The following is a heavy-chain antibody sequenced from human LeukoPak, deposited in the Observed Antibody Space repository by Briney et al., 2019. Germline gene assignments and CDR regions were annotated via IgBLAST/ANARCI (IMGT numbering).Heavy chain of an antibody. J-gene: IGHJ4*02. CDR3: ARVPYSSSSDQFDY. Sequence: GGSPRLSCAASGFSFSSSYMSWVRQAPGKGLEWVATLWPDGGVKRYVDSVRDRFTISRDNAKNSLYLQMNSLRAEDTAVYYCARVPYSSSSDQFDYWGQGTLVTVSS. CDR2: LWPDGGVK. V-gene: IGHV3-7*01. CDR1: GFSFSSSY. D-gene: IGHD6-13*01.